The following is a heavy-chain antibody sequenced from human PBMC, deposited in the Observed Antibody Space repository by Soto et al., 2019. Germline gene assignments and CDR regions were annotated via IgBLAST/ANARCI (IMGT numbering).Heavy chain of an antibody. CDR1: AFTLNTYA. D-gene: IGHD3-22*01. Sequence: SLRLSCAASAFTLNTYAMNWVRQAPGRGLEWVSTISGSGGGTYYTDYVKVLFTIFRDHSKNTLYLQMHSLRAEDTDVYYCARDRLPAYYDSCGSLDYWGQGTLVTVSS. J-gene: IGHJ4*02. CDR3: ARDRLPAYYDSCGSLDY. CDR2: ISGSGGGT. V-gene: IGHV3-23*01.